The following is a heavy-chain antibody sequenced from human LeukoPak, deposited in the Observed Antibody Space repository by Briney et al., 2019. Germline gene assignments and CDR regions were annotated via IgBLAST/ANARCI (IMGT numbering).Heavy chain of an antibody. CDR3: ARGSSSWMFWFDP. J-gene: IGHJ5*02. CDR2: IYYSGST. D-gene: IGHD6-13*01. Sequence: SETLSLTCTVSGGSISSYYWSWIRQPPGKGLEWIGYIYYSGSTNYNPSLKSRVTISVDTSKNQFSLKLSSVTAADTAVYYCARGSSSWMFWFDPWGQGTLVTVSS. CDR1: GGSISSYY. V-gene: IGHV4-59*01.